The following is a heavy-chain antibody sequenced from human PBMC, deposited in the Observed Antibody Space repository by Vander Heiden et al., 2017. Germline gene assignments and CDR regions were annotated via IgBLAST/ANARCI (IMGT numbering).Heavy chain of an antibody. CDR2: IKSKVDGGTA. CDR1: GFILSKDW. CDR3: ASFNDRDAFNI. D-gene: IGHD3-22*01. J-gene: IGHJ3*02. Sequence: EVQLVESGGGLVKPGGSLRLSWVASGFILSKDWMSWVRQAPGKGLEWVGRIKSKVDGGTADYAAPVKGRFTVSRDDSKSILYLQMNGLETEDTAVYFCASFNDRDAFNIWGQGTMVTVSS. V-gene: IGHV3-15*01.